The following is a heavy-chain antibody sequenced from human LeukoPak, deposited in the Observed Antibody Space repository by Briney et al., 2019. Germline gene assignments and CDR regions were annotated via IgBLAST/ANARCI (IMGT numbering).Heavy chain of an antibody. V-gene: IGHV3-9*01. CDR3: AKDDDLPF. D-gene: IGHD1-1*01. CDR1: GFTFDDYA. Sequence: GRSLRLSCAASGFTFDDYAMHWVRQAPGKGLEWVSGISWNSGSIGYADSVKGRFTISRDNAKNSLYLQMNSLRAEDTALYYCAKDDDLPFWSQGTLVTVSS. CDR2: ISWNSGSI. J-gene: IGHJ4*02.